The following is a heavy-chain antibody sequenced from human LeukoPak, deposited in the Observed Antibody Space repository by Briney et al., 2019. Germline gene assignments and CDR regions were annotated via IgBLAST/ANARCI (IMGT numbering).Heavy chain of an antibody. J-gene: IGHJ6*02. Sequence: SETLFLTCTVSGGSISSSSSYWGWIRQPPGKGLEWIGNIFYSGSTYYNPSLQSRVTISLDTSQNQFSLTLNSVTAADTAVYYCARAHSIASYYYGVDVWGQGTTVIVSS. D-gene: IGHD6-13*01. V-gene: IGHV4-39*07. CDR1: GGSISSSSSY. CDR3: ARAHSIASYYYGVDV. CDR2: IFYSGST.